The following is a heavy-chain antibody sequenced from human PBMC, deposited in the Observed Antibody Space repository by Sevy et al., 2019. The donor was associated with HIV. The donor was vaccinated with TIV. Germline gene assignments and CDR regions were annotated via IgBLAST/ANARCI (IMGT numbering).Heavy chain of an antibody. J-gene: IGHJ4*02. Sequence: GGSLRLSCAASGFTFGGYGMPWVRQAPGKGLEGGYLISFDGSNKDYADSVKGRFTISRDNSKNTLYLQMNSLRAEDTAMYYCTREGKGYSSSSGYWGQGTLVTVSS. CDR3: TREGKGYSSSSGY. CDR2: ISFDGSNK. V-gene: IGHV3-30*03. D-gene: IGHD6-6*01. CDR1: GFTFGGYG.